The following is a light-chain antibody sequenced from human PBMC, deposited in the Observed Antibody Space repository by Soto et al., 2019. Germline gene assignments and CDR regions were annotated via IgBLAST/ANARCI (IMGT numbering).Light chain of an antibody. CDR3: QHVSDSPTWT. CDR1: QSVSSSS. Sequence: EIVLTQSPGTLSLSPGERATLSCRASQSVSSSSLAWYQQRPGQAPRLLIYGASSRATGIPARFSGSGSGTDFSLTISRLEPCDFAVYYCQHVSDSPTWTFGRGTKVEIK. V-gene: IGKV3-20*01. J-gene: IGKJ1*01. CDR2: GAS.